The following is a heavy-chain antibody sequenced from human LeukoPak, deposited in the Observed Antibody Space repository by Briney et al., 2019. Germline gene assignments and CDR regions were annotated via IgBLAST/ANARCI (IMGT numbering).Heavy chain of an antibody. V-gene: IGHV1-69*05. J-gene: IGHJ6*03. CDR3: AGGLLWFGNYYYYMDV. Sequence: GASVKVSCKASGGTFSSYAISWVRQAPGQGLEWMGGIIPIFGTANYAQKFQGRVTITTDGSTGTAYMELSSLRSEDTAVYYCAGGLLWFGNYYYYMDVWGKGTTVTVSS. CDR2: IIPIFGTA. D-gene: IGHD3-10*01. CDR1: GGTFSSYA.